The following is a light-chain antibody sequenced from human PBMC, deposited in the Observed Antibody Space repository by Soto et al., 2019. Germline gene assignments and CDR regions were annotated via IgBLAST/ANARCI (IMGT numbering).Light chain of an antibody. CDR1: NSDIGGYNY. Sequence: QSALTQPASESGSPGQSITISCTGTNSDIGGYNYVSWYQQHPGKAPKLIIFDVSFRPSEVSNRFSASKSGNTASLTISGLQAEDEADYSCSSYTSSNTVIFGGGTKLTVL. CDR3: SSYTSSNTVI. V-gene: IGLV2-14*01. J-gene: IGLJ2*01. CDR2: DVS.